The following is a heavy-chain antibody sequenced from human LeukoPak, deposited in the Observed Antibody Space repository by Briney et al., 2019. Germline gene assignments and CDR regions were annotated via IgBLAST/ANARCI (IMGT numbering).Heavy chain of an antibody. Sequence: ASVKVSCKASGTTFTGYYIHWVRLAPGQGIEWMGSINPNSGGTNYAQNFQGRVTMTKDTSITTAYMELSRLRSDDTAVYYCARDKTTGFDYWGQGTLVTVSS. CDR2: INPNSGGT. V-gene: IGHV1-2*02. J-gene: IGHJ4*02. CDR1: GTTFTGYY. D-gene: IGHD4-17*01. CDR3: ARDKTTGFDY.